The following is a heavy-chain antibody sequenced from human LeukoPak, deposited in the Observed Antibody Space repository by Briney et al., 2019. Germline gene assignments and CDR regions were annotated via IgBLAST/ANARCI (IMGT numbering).Heavy chain of an antibody. D-gene: IGHD3-10*01. V-gene: IGHV3-66*04. CDR1: GFTVSSSY. CDR2: IYSGDST. J-gene: IGHJ6*03. Sequence: GGSLRLSCAASGFTVSSSYTSWVRQAPGKGLEWVSVIYSGDSTYYADSVKGRFTISRDISKNTLYLQMNSLRAEDTALYYCARLSAYYYGSYFYYYMDVWGKGTTVTVSS. CDR3: ARLSAYYYGSYFYYYMDV.